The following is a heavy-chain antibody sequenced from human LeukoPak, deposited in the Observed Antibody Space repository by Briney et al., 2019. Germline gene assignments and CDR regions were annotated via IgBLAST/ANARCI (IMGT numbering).Heavy chain of an antibody. D-gene: IGHD4-17*01. CDR3: ARDQTTVTTVGDY. CDR1: GYTFTGYY. V-gene: IGHV1-2*06. CDR2: INPNSGGT. Sequence: ASVKVSCKASGYTFTGYYMHWVRQAPGQGLEWMGRINPNSGGTNYAQKFQGRVTMTRDTSISTAYMELSRLRSDDTAVYYCARDQTTVTTVGDYWGQGTLVTVSS. J-gene: IGHJ4*02.